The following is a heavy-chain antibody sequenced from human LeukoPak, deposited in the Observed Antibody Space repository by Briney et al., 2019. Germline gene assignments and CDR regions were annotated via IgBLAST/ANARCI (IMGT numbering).Heavy chain of an antibody. V-gene: IGHV3-74*01. CDR1: GVTFSSYW. CDR2: IDSDGSST. CDR3: ARVKTRDDSSGNDAFDI. Sequence: PGGSLTLSCAASGVTFSSYWMHWVRQAPGQGLAWVSRIDSDGSSTSYPDSVKGRFTISRDNAKNTLYLQMNSLRAEDTGVYYCARVKTRDDSSGNDAFDIWGQGTMVTVSS. D-gene: IGHD3-22*01. J-gene: IGHJ3*02.